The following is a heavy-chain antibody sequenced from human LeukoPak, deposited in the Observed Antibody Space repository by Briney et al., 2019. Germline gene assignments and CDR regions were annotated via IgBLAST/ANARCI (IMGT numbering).Heavy chain of an antibody. D-gene: IGHD3-22*01. J-gene: IGHJ4*02. CDR1: GFPFSSYS. Sequence: GGSLRLSCAASGFPFSSYSMNWVRQAPGKGLEWVSYITSSSSTMYYADAVKGRFAISRDNAKNSLCLQMNRLRAEDTAVYYCARKSGSSGYPFDYWGQGILVTVSS. V-gene: IGHV3-48*01. CDR2: ITSSSSTM. CDR3: ARKSGSSGYPFDY.